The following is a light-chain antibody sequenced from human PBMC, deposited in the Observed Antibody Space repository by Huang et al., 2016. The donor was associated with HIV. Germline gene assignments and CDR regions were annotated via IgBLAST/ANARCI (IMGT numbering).Light chain of an antibody. CDR2: RAS. CDR1: RRRLYSSNSKNY. J-gene: IGKJ4*01. Sequence: DIVMTQSPDSLAVSLGERATSNCKSNRRRLYSSNSKNYLAWYKQRPGQPPNLLIYRASTRESGVPDRCGGGGSGTDFTLTITSVQAEDVAIYYWQQYYSLPLTFGGGTKVEIK. V-gene: IGKV4-1*01. CDR3: QQYYSLPLT.